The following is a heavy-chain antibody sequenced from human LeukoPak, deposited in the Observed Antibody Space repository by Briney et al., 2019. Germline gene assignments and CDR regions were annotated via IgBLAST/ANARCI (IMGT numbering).Heavy chain of an antibody. V-gene: IGHV3-21*01. J-gene: IGHJ3*02. CDR3: ARDLLLYDYVWGSYRYKDAFDI. CDR2: ISSSSSYI. Sequence: GGSLRLSCAASGFTVSSNYMNWVRQAPGKGLEWVSSISSSSSYIYYADSVKGRFTISRDNAKNSLYLQMNSLRAEDTAVYYCARDLLLYDYVWGSYRYKDAFDIWGQGTMVTVSS. D-gene: IGHD3-16*02. CDR1: GFTVSSNY.